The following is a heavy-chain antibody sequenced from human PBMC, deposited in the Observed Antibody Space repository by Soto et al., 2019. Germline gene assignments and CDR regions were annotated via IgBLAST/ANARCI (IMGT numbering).Heavy chain of an antibody. CDR3: ARDASATEYDILTGKDYFDF. V-gene: IGHV4-31*03. CDR2: IYYSGST. J-gene: IGHJ4*02. D-gene: IGHD3-9*01. Sequence: QVQLQESGPGLVKPSQTLSLTCTVSGASISSGACYWSWIRQHPGKGLEWIGYIYYSGSTYYNPSLKRRVTISVDTSKNQFSLKLSSVPAADTAVYYCARDASATEYDILTGKDYFDFWGQGTLVTVSS. CDR1: GASISSGACY.